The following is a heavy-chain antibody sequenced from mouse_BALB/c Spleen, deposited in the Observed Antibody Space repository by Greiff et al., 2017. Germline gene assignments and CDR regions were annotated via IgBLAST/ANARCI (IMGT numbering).Heavy chain of an antibody. CDR1: GYTFTSYT. CDR3: VKRGGLLGSIPSFDY. CDR2: INPSSGYT. Sequence: VQLQQSGAELARPGASVKMSCKASGYTFTSYTMHWVKQRPGQGLEWIGYINPSSGYTNYNQKFKDKATLTADKSSSTAYMQLSSLTSEDSAVYYCVKRGGLLGSIPSFDYWGQGTTLTVSS. J-gene: IGHJ2*01. D-gene: IGHD1-1*01. V-gene: IGHV1-4*01.